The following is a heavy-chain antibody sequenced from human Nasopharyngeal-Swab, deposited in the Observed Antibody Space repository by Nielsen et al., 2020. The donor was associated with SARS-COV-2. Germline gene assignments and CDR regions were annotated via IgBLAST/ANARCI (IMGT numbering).Heavy chain of an antibody. D-gene: IGHD3-3*01. CDR3: ARNVREITIFGVVTRDDY. V-gene: IGHV1-69*06. CDR2: IIPIFGTA. Sequence: SVKVSCKASGGTFSSYAISWVRQAPGQGLEWMGGIIPIFGTANYAQKFQGRVTITADKSTSTAYMELSSLRSEDTAVYYCARNVREITIFGVVTRDDYWGQGTLVTVSS. J-gene: IGHJ4*02. CDR1: GGTFSSYA.